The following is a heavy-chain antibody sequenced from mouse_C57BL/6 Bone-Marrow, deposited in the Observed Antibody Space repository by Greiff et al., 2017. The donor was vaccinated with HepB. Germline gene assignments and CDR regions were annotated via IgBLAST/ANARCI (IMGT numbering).Heavy chain of an antibody. CDR3: ARDADDYDEMDY. Sequence: EVKVVESGGGLVQSGRSLRLSCATSGFTFSDFYMEWVRQAPGKGLEWIAASRNKANDYTTEYSASVKGRFIVSRDTSQSILYLQMNALRAEDTAIYYCARDADDYDEMDYWGQGTSVTVSS. CDR2: SRNKANDYTT. V-gene: IGHV7-1*01. D-gene: IGHD2-4*01. J-gene: IGHJ4*01. CDR1: GFTFSDFY.